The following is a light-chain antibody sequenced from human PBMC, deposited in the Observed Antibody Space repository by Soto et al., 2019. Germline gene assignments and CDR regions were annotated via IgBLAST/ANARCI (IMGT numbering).Light chain of an antibody. CDR1: SSDVGAYNY. CDR2: DVT. Sequence: QSALTQPASVSGSHGQSITISCTGTSSDVGAYNYVSWYQQHPGKAPKLMIYDVTYRPSGVSNRFSGSKSGDTASLTISGLQAEDEADYYCSSYTSSSTLGVFGGGTKVTVL. J-gene: IGLJ2*01. CDR3: SSYTSSSTLGV. V-gene: IGLV2-14*01.